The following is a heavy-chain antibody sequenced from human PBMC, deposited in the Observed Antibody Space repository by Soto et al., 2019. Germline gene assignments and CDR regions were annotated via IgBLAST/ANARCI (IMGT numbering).Heavy chain of an antibody. CDR2: ISSSGSTI. J-gene: IGHJ4*02. CDR3: ARDSADYYDSSGYYYDY. Sequence: GGSLRLSCAASGFTFSSYEMNWVRQAPGKGLEWVSYISSSGSTIYYADSVKGRFTISRDNAKNSLYLQMNSLRAEDTAVYYCARDSADYYDSSGYYYDYWGQGTLVTVSS. CDR1: GFTFSSYE. D-gene: IGHD3-22*01. V-gene: IGHV3-48*03.